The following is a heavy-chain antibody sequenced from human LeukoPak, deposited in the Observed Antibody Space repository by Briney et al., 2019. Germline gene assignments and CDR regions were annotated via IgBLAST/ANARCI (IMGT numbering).Heavy chain of an antibody. V-gene: IGHV3-74*01. CDR3: VYFDWLLPTVN. D-gene: IGHD3-9*01. J-gene: IGHJ4*02. CDR1: GFTFSSYW. Sequence: GGSLRLSCAASGFTFSSYWMHWVRQAPGKGLVWVSRINADGSATIYADSVKGRFTLSRDNAKNSLYLQMNSLRAEDTAVYYCVYFDWLLPTVNWGLGTLVTVSS. CDR2: INADGSAT.